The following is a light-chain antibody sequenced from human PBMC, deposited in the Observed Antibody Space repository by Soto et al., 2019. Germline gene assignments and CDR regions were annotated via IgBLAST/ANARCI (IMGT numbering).Light chain of an antibody. V-gene: IGKV3-15*01. CDR2: GAS. CDR3: QQYNTWPRT. J-gene: IGKJ1*01. Sequence: EIVMTQSPATLSVSPGERDTLSCRASQSVSNNLAWYQQKPGQAPRLLIYGASTRATGIPARFSGSGSGTEFTLTVSSLQSEDFAVYYCQQYNTWPRTFGQGTKVEIK. CDR1: QSVSNN.